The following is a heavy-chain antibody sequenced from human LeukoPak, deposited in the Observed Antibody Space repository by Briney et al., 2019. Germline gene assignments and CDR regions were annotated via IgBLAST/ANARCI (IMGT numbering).Heavy chain of an antibody. CDR1: GYSFTSYW. D-gene: IGHD2-2*01. V-gene: IGHV5-51*01. J-gene: IGHJ5*02. Sequence: GESLKISCKGSGYSFTSYWIGWVRHMPGKGLEWMGIIYPGDSDTTYSPSFQGQGTISSDKSISTAYLQWSSQKASATATYYCGRHVVPAPPRRGWFDPWGQGTLVPVSS. CDR2: IYPGDSDT. CDR3: GRHVVPAPPRRGWFDP.